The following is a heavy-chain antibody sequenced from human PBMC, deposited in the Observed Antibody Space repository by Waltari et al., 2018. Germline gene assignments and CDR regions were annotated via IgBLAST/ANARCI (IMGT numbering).Heavy chain of an antibody. Sequence: EVLLVESGGGLVQPGESLTLSCAASGFTFGDYAMHWVRRVPGGGLEWVSFITWNSGTIGQADSVKGRFTISRDNAKNSLYLQMNSLRPEDTALYYCAKDRGPATSNVGLDLWGRGTLVIVSS. CDR1: GFTFGDYA. V-gene: IGHV3-9*01. CDR3: AKDRGPATSNVGLDL. J-gene: IGHJ2*01. D-gene: IGHD2-2*01. CDR2: ITWNSGTI.